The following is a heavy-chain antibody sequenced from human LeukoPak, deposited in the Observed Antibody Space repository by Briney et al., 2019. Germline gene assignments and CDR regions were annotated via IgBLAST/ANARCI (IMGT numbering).Heavy chain of an antibody. D-gene: IGHD3-22*01. CDR1: GGSISSYY. Sequence: SETLSLTCTVSGGSISSYYWSWIRQPPGKGLECIGYIYYSGSTNYNPSLKSRVTISVDTSKNQFSLKLSSVTAADTAVYYCARGDYYDSSGYPATNWFDPWGQGTLVTVSS. CDR3: ARGDYYDSSGYPATNWFDP. V-gene: IGHV4-59*01. J-gene: IGHJ5*02. CDR2: IYYSGST.